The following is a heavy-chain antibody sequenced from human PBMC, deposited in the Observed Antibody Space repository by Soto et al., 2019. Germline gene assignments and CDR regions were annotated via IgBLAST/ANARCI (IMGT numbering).Heavy chain of an antibody. J-gene: IGHJ6*02. CDR2: IIPIFGTA. CDR1: GGTFSSYA. V-gene: IGHV1-69*13. D-gene: IGHD1-7*01. Sequence: TVKVSCKASGGTFSSYAISWVRQAPGQGLEWMGGIIPIFGTANYAQKFQGRVTITADESMSTAYMELSSLRSEDTAVYYCARGQHNWKYGAVYYYGMDVWGQGTTVTVSS. CDR3: ARGQHNWKYGAVYYYGMDV.